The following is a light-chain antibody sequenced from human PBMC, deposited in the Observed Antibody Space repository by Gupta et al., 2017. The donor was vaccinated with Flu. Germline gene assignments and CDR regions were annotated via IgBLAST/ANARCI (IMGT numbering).Light chain of an antibody. J-gene: IGKJ4*01. Sequence: EIVLTQSPSTLSLSPGERATLSCRASQSVGSYLAWLQQKPGQAPRLLIYDASNRAKGIPARFSVSGVGTDVTLTITIREPEDSAVYYCQQQHNCRPPGTFGRGTKVEIK. V-gene: IGKV3-11*01. CDR1: QSVGSY. CDR3: QQQHNCRPPGT. CDR2: DAS.